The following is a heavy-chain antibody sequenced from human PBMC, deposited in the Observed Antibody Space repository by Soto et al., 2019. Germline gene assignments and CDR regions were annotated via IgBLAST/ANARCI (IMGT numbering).Heavy chain of an antibody. V-gene: IGHV3-23*01. CDR3: AKVLSRYSSSWYFDY. CDR1: GFTFSSYA. D-gene: IGHD6-13*01. Sequence: GGSLRLSCAASGFTFSSYAMSWVRQAPGKGLEWVSAISGSGGSTYYADSVKGRFTISRDNSKNTLYLQMNSLRAEDTAVYYCAKVLSRYSSSWYFDYWGQGTLVTVSS. J-gene: IGHJ4*02. CDR2: ISGSGGST.